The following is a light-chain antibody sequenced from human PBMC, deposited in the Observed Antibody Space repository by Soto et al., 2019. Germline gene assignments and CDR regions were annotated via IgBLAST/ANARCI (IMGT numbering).Light chain of an antibody. V-gene: IGKV1-39*01. CDR3: QQSYTTPPT. CDR2: AAS. J-gene: IGKJ1*01. Sequence: DTQLTQSPSSLSASVGDRVTLTCRASQNINNYLNWYQQKPAKAPKLLIHAASTLHTGVPSRFSGDGSGTDFTLTISSLQPEDFATYSCQQSYTTPPTFGQGTKVDI. CDR1: QNINNY.